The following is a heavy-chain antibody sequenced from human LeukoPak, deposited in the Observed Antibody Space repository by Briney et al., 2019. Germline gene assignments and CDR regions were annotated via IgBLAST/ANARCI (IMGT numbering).Heavy chain of an antibody. CDR3: ARVRGSSGYDGNYYYHYMDV. CDR1: AYSINSGYY. D-gene: IGHD5-12*01. J-gene: IGHJ6*03. Sequence: PSETLSLTCSVSAYSINSGYYWTWIRQPAGKGLEWIGRVFTSGSTNYNPSLKSRVTMSVDTSKNQFSLNLSSVTAADTAVYYCARVRGSSGYDGNYYYHYMDVWGKGTTVTISS. V-gene: IGHV4-4*07. CDR2: VFTSGST.